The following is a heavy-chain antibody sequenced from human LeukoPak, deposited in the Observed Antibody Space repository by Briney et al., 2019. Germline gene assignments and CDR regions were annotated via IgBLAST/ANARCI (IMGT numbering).Heavy chain of an antibody. J-gene: IGHJ4*02. CDR1: GFTFSTYW. Sequence: PGGSLRLSCAASGFTFSTYWMSWVRQAPGKGLEWVSVIYSGGSTYYADSVKGRFTISRDNSKNTLYLQMNSLRAEDTAMYYCATLSSGWGQFDYWGQGTLVTVSS. CDR2: IYSGGST. V-gene: IGHV3-66*01. D-gene: IGHD6-19*01. CDR3: ATLSSGWGQFDY.